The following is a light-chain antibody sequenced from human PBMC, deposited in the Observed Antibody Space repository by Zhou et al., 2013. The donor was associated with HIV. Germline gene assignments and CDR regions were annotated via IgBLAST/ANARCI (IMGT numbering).Light chain of an antibody. V-gene: IGKV3-15*01. CDR1: QSVSTT. Sequence: EIVMTQSPATLAVSPGERATLSCRASQSVSTTLAWYQQKLGQAPRLLIYDASTRATGVPARFSGSGSETEFTLTISSLQSEDFAVYYCQQYDTWPLTFGGGTTVEIK. CDR2: DAS. CDR3: QQYDTWPLT. J-gene: IGKJ4*01.